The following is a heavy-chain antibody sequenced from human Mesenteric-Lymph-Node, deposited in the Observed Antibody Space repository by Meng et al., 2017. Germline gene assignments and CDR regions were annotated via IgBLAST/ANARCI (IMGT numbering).Heavy chain of an antibody. CDR3: AREGWAGSAVAGTPFDY. J-gene: IGHJ4*02. V-gene: IGHV3-21*01. D-gene: IGHD6-19*01. Sequence: GESLKISCAASGFTVSSNYMSWVRQAPGKGLEWVSSISSSSSYIYYADAAKGRFTISRDNDKKSLYLQMKSLRAEDTAVYYCAREGWAGSAVAGTPFDYWGQGILV. CDR2: ISSSSSYI. CDR1: GFTVSSNY.